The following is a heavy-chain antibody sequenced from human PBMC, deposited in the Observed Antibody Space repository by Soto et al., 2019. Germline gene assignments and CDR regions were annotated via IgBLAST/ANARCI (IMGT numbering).Heavy chain of an antibody. Sequence: ASEKLSSKASGYTFTSYAMHWVRQPPGQRHEWVGWINAGNGNTKYSQKFQGRVTITRDTSASTAYMEMSSLSSEDTAVYYFVSVLAVAGTLYVFAISGQGTMV. CDR1: GYTFTSYA. CDR2: INAGNGNT. V-gene: IGHV1-3*01. D-gene: IGHD6-19*01. CDR3: VSVLAVAGTLYVFAI. J-gene: IGHJ3*02.